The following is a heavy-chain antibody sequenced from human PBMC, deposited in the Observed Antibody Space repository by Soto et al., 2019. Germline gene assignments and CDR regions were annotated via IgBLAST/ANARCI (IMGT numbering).Heavy chain of an antibody. CDR2: ISYDGNSK. D-gene: IGHD3-22*01. CDR3: ARRNYYHGSDYFNDALDI. CDR1: GFIFSGYA. J-gene: IGHJ3*02. Sequence: QVQLVESGGGVVQPGNSLRLSCAASGFIFSGYAMHWVRQAPGKGLEWVAVISYDGNSKTYADFVKGRFAISRDNSKNTLSLQMNSLRPDETAVYYCARRNYYHGSDYFNDALDIWGQGTMVTVSS. V-gene: IGHV3-30*09.